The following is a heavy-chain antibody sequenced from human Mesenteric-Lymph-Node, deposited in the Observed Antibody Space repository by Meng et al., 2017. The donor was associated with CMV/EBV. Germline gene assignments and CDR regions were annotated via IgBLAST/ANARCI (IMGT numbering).Heavy chain of an antibody. CDR1: GFTFSSYS. V-gene: IGHV3-48*04. CDR3: AIPGIAAAGTRGY. CDR2: ISSSSSTI. Sequence: GESLKISCAASGFTFSSYSMNWVRQAPGKGLEWVSYISSSSSTIYYADSVKGRFTISRDNAKNPLYLQMNSLRAEDTAVYYCAIPGIAAAGTRGYWGQGTLVTVSS. D-gene: IGHD6-13*01. J-gene: IGHJ4*02.